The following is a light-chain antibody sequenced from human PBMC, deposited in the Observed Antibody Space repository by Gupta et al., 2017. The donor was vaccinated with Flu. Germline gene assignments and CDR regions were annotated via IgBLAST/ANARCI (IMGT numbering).Light chain of an antibody. V-gene: IGLV2-11*01. CDR2: DVS. CDR1: SSDVGGYNY. CDR3: CSYAGSYTFWV. Sequence: VTISCTGTSSDVGGYNYVSWYQQPPGKAPKLMIYDVSKRPSGVPDRFSGSKSGNTASLTISGLQAEDEADYYCCSYAGSYTFWVFGGGTKLTVL. J-gene: IGLJ3*02.